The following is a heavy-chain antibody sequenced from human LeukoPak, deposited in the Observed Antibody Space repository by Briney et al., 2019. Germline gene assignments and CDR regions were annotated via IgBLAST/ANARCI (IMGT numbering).Heavy chain of an antibody. D-gene: IGHD1-26*01. J-gene: IGHJ5*02. CDR3: ARGPTQWELPPRPFRNWFDP. Sequence: GVSLRLSCAASGLIFGVHSMSWVRQAPGKGLEWVSYISSSSSTIYYADSVKGRFTISRDNAKNSLYLQMNSLRAEDTAVYYCARGPTQWELPPRPFRNWFDPWGQGTLVTVSS. V-gene: IGHV3-48*04. CDR1: GLIFGVHS. CDR2: ISSSSSTI.